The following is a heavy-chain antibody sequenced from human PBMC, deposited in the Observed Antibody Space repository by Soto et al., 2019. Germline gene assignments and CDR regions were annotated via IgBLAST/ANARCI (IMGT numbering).Heavy chain of an antibody. V-gene: IGHV3-30*18. Sequence: GGSLRLSCAASGFTFSSYGMHWVRQAQGRGLEWVAVISYDGSNNYYADSVKGRFTISRDNSKNTLYLQMNSLRDEDTAVYYCAKEARTPAAIAEDYHYYGMHVSGPGTPLTVSS. J-gene: IGHJ6*02. CDR3: AKEARTPAAIAEDYHYYGMHV. D-gene: IGHD2-2*02. CDR1: GFTFSSYG. CDR2: ISYDGSNN.